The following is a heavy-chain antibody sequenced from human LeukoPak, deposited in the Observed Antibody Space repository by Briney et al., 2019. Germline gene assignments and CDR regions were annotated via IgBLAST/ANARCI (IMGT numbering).Heavy chain of an antibody. V-gene: IGHV3-23*01. D-gene: IGHD3-16*02. Sequence: PGGSLRLSCAASGFTFSSYAMSWVRQAPGKGLEWVSGMSGSGARTYYADSVQGRLTISRDNSKNTLYLQMNSLRAEDTAVYYCAKRGGTYRYFDYWGQGTLVTVSS. CDR1: GFTFSSYA. CDR2: MSGSGART. CDR3: AKRGGTYRYFDY. J-gene: IGHJ4*02.